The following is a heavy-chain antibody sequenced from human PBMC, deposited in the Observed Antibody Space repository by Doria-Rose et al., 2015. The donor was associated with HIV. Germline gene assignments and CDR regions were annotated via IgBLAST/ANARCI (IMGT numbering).Heavy chain of an antibody. J-gene: IGHJ4*02. CDR2: IFSDDER. D-gene: IGHD6-13*01. V-gene: IGHV2-26*01. CDR3: ARIKSSRWYHKYYFDF. CDR1: GVSLSSPGMG. Sequence: ETGPVLVKPTETLTLTCTVSGVSLSSPGMGVRWIRQPPGKALEWLANIFSDDERSYKTSLKSRLTISRSTSKSQVVLTMTDMDPVDTATYYCARIKSSRWYHKYYFDFWGQGTLVIVSA.